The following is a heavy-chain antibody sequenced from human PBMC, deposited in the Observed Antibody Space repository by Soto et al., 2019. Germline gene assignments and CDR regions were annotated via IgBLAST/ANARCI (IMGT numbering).Heavy chain of an antibody. CDR2: INGDGSGT. J-gene: IGHJ4*02. CDR3: ARGIFGSGTANDY. Sequence: EVQLVESGGGLVQPGGSLRLSCAASGFTFSGSWMHWVRQAPGKGLVWVSRINGDGSGTSYADFVKGRFTISRDDDNNTLFLEMNGLRAEDRAVYYCARGIFGSGTANDYWGQGTLVTVSS. D-gene: IGHD3-10*01. V-gene: IGHV3-74*01. CDR1: GFTFSGSW.